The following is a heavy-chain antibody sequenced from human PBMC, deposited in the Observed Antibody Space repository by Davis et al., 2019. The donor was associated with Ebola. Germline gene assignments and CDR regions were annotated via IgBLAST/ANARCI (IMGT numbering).Heavy chain of an antibody. D-gene: IGHD1-1*01. Sequence: ASVKVSCKASGYTFTSYYMHWVRQAPGQGLEWMGIINPSGGSTSYAQKFQGRVTMTTDTSTGTAYMEVGSLRSDDTAVYYCARAQFPTTSDHWGQGTLVTVSS. CDR1: GYTFTSYY. CDR3: ARAQFPTTSDH. V-gene: IGHV1-46*01. CDR2: INPSGGST. J-gene: IGHJ4*02.